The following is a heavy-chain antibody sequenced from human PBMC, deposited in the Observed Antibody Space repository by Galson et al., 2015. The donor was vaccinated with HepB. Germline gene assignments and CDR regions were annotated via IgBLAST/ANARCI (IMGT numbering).Heavy chain of an antibody. CDR3: ARGDCSSTSCYPPRYYFDY. J-gene: IGHJ4*02. D-gene: IGHD2-2*01. CDR1: GFSFSNYW. Sequence: SLRLSCAASGFSFSNYWMSWVRQAPGKGLEWVANIKQDGSEKYYVDSVKGRFTISRDNAKNSLYLQMNSLRAEDTAVYYCARGDCSSTSCYPPRYYFDYWGQGTLVTVSS. CDR2: IKQDGSEK. V-gene: IGHV3-7*01.